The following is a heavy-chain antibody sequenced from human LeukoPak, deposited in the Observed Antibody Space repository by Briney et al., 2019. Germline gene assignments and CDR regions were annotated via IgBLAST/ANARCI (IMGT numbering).Heavy chain of an antibody. V-gene: IGHV3-74*01. CDR1: GFTFSSYW. CDR2: INSDGSNA. Sequence: QPGGSLRLSCAASGFTFSSYWMHWVRQAPGQGLVWVSRINSDGSNAVYADSVKGRFTISRDNAKNTLYLQMNSLRAEDTAVYYCARDPKRGNWFDPWGQGTLATVSS. J-gene: IGHJ5*02. D-gene: IGHD3-10*01. CDR3: ARDPKRGNWFDP.